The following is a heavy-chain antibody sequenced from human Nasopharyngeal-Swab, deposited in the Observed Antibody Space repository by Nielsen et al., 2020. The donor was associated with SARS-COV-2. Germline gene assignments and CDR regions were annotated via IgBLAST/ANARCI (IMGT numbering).Heavy chain of an antibody. CDR3: ARLDPFGSEDM. J-gene: IGHJ4*02. CDR1: GGSISSSRHR. CDR2: ILVNRYT. D-gene: IGHD3-3*01. V-gene: IGHV4-39*02. Sequence: SETLSLTCTVSGGSISSSRHRWGWIRQPPGKGLEWIGQILVNRYTEYHPSVRGRITVHADTSKNSFSLRLTSVTAADTAVYYCARLDPFGSEDMWGQGTLVTVSS.